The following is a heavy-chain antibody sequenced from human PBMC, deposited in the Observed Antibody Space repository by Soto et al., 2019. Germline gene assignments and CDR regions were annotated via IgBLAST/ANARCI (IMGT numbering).Heavy chain of an antibody. CDR3: ARDTLGAARIYNWFDP. Sequence: SETLSLTCAVSGYSISSGYYWGWIRQPPGKGLEWIGSIYHSGSTYYNPSLKSRVTISVDTSKNQFSLKLSSVTAADTAVDYCARDTLGAARIYNWFDPWGQGTLVTVSS. CDR1: GYSISSGYY. CDR2: IYHSGST. V-gene: IGHV4-38-2*02. D-gene: IGHD6-6*01. J-gene: IGHJ5*02.